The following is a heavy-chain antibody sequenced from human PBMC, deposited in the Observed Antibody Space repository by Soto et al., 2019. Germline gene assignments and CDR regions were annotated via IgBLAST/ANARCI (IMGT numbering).Heavy chain of an antibody. CDR2: IYYSGST. CDR3: ARHSRDIVATTYYFDY. CDR1: GGSISSYY. V-gene: IGHV4-59*08. J-gene: IGHJ4*02. D-gene: IGHD5-12*01. Sequence: SETLSLTCTVSGGSISSYYWSWIRQPPGKGLEWIGYIYYSGSTNYNPSLKSRVTISVDTSKNQFSLKLSSVTAADTAVYYCARHSRDIVATTYYFDYWGQGTLLTVSS.